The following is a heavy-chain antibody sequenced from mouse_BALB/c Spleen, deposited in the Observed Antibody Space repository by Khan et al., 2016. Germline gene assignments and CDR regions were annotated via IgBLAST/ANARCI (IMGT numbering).Heavy chain of an antibody. CDR2: INPTSGYT. CDR3: TRDRLDY. CDR1: GYTFTTYW. J-gene: IGHJ2*01. V-gene: IGHV1-7*01. Sequence: QVRLQQSGAELAKPGASVKMSCKASGYTFTTYWMHWVKQRPGQGLEWIGYINPTSGYTDYNEKFKDRATLSADKSSSTAYMQLSSLTSEDSAVXSCTRDRLDYWGQGTTLTVSS.